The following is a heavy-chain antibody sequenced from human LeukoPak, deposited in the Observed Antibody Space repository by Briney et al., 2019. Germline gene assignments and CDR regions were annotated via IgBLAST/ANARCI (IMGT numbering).Heavy chain of an antibody. CDR2: IYTSGST. CDR1: GGSISSYY. J-gene: IGHJ6*03. V-gene: IGHV4-4*07. Sequence: PSETLSLTCTVSGGSISSYYWSWIRQPAGKGLEWIGRIYTSGSTNYNLSLKSRVTMSVDTSKNQFSLKLSSVTAADTAVYYCARGKKTPNYYYMDVWGKGTTVTVSS. CDR3: ARGKKTPNYYYMDV.